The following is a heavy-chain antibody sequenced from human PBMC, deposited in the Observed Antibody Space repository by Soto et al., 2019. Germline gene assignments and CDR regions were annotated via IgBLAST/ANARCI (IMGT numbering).Heavy chain of an antibody. J-gene: IGHJ5*02. Sequence: EVQLLESGGGLVQPGGSLRLSCAASGFTFSNYAMSWVRQAPGKGLEWVSAISGSGGSTYYADSEKGRFTISRDNSKNSLDLQMNSLRAEDTAVYYCAKSAGMIVVVANWFDPWGQGTLVTVSS. CDR3: AKSAGMIVVVANWFDP. V-gene: IGHV3-23*01. CDR2: ISGSGGST. CDR1: GFTFSNYA. D-gene: IGHD3-22*01.